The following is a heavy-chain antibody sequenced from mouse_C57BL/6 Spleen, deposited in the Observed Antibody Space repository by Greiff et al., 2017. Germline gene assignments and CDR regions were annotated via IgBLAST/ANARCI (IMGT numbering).Heavy chain of an antibody. CDR1: GFSLTSYG. CDR2: IWRGGST. D-gene: IGHD1-1*01. CDR3: AKRDYYGSSYAMDY. V-gene: IGHV2-5*01. J-gene: IGHJ4*01. Sequence: VKVVESGPGLVQPSQSLSITCTVSGFSLTSYGVHWVRQSPGKGLEWLGVIWRGGSTDYNAAFMSRLSITKDNSKSQVFFKMNSLQADDTAIYYCAKRDYYGSSYAMDYWGQGTSVTVSS.